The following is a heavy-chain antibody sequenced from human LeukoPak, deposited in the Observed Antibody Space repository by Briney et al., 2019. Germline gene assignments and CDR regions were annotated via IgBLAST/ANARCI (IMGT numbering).Heavy chain of an antibody. CDR2: INYSGST. V-gene: IGHV4-39*01. Sequence: SETLSLTCTVSGGSITSGAYYWGWIRQPPGKGLEWIGSINYSGSTYSNPSLKSRVTISVDTSKNQFSLKLSSVTAADTAMYYCARHDSSVDYADYWGQGTLVTVSS. J-gene: IGHJ4*02. D-gene: IGHD3-22*01. CDR3: ARHDSSVDYADY. CDR1: GGSITSGAYY.